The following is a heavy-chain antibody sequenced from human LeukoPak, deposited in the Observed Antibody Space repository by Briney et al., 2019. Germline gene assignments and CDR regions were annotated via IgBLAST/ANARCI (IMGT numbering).Heavy chain of an antibody. CDR2: ISSSGSTI. Sequence: GGSLRLSCAASGFTFSDYYMSWIRQAPGKGLEWVSYISSSGSTIYYADSVKGRFTTSRDNAKNSLYLQMNSLRAEDTAVYYCARDRGVINPYNWFDPWGQGTLVTVSS. D-gene: IGHD3-10*01. J-gene: IGHJ5*02. CDR1: GFTFSDYY. V-gene: IGHV3-11*01. CDR3: ARDRGVINPYNWFDP.